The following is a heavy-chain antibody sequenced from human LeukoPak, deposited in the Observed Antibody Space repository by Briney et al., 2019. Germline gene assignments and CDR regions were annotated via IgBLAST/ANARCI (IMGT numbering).Heavy chain of an antibody. D-gene: IGHD4-17*01. CDR3: ARDFYGDYYFDY. CDR2: ISSGSSYI. Sequence: GGSLRLSCAASGFTFSTYSMNWVRQAPGKGLEWVSSISSGSSYISYADSVKGRFTVSRDNAKNSLYLQMNSLRAEDTAVYYCARDFYGDYYFDYWGQGTLVTVSS. V-gene: IGHV3-21*01. J-gene: IGHJ4*02. CDR1: GFTFSTYS.